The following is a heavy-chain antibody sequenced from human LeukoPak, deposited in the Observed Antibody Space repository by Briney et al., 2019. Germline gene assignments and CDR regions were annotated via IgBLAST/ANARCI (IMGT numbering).Heavy chain of an antibody. J-gene: IGHJ4*02. CDR3: ARDRAPLPLETFDY. CDR2: TYFGGTT. Sequence: PGGSLRLSCVASEFAIDTNYMNWVREAPGKEMEWVSITYFGGTTYYADSVKGRFTISRDNSKNTLYLQMNSLRAEDTAVYYCARDRAPLPLETFDYWGQGTLVTVSS. CDR1: EFAIDTNY. D-gene: IGHD1-1*01. V-gene: IGHV3-53*05.